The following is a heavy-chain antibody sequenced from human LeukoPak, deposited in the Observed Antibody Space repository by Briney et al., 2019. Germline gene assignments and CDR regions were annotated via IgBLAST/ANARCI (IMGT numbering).Heavy chain of an antibody. CDR3: ARSQRWYLN. D-gene: IGHD6-13*01. CDR1: GVSFSGYY. CDR2: INHSGST. V-gene: IGHV4-34*01. Sequence: PSETLSLTCAVYGVSFSGYYWSWIRQPPGKGLEWIGEINHSGSTNYNPSLKSRVTISVDTSKNQFSLKLSSVTAADTAVYYCARSQRWYLNWGQGTLVTVSS. J-gene: IGHJ4*02.